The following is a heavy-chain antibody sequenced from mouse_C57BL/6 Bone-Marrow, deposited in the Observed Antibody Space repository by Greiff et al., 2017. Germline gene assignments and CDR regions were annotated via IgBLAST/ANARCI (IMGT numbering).Heavy chain of an antibody. CDR2: IDPEDGET. CDR3: VSDGYYDYFDY. D-gene: IGHD2-3*01. Sequence: VQLQQSGAELVKPGASVKLSCTASGFNIKDYYMHWVKQRTEQGLEWIGRIDPEDGETKYDPKFQGKATITAYTSSNTAYLQLSSLTSEDTAVYYCVSDGYYDYFDYWGQGTTLTVSS. CDR1: GFNIKDYY. J-gene: IGHJ2*01. V-gene: IGHV14-2*01.